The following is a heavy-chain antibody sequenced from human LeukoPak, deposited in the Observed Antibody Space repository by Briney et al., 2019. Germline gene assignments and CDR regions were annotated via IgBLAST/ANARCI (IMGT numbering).Heavy chain of an antibody. CDR2: IYYSGST. J-gene: IGHJ5*02. CDR1: GGSISSGGYY. CDR3: ARVIAARPLYNWFDP. Sequence: PSETLSLTCTVSGGSISSGGYYWSWIRQHPGKGLEWIGYIYYSGSTYYNPSLKSRVTISVDTSKNQFSLKLSSVTAADTAVYYCARVIAARPLYNWFDPWGQGTLVTVSS. D-gene: IGHD6-6*01. V-gene: IGHV4-31*03.